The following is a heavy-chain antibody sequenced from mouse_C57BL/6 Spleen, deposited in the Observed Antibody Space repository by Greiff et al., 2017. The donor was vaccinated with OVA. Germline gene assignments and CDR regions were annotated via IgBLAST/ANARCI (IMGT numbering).Heavy chain of an antibody. D-gene: IGHD2-5*01. Sequence: VQLKESVAELVRPGASVKLSCTASGFNIKNTYMHWVKQRPEQGLEWIGRIDPANGNTKYAPKFQGKATITADTSSNTAYLQLSSLTSEDTAIYYCAPILYSNYGFDVWGTGTTVTVSS. J-gene: IGHJ1*03. CDR2: IDPANGNT. V-gene: IGHV14-3*01. CDR1: GFNIKNTY. CDR3: APILYSNYGFDV.